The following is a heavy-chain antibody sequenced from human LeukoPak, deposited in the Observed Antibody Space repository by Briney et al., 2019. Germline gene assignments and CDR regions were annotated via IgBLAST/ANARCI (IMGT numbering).Heavy chain of an antibody. CDR3: AKLPSTGYDDY. J-gene: IGHJ4*02. V-gene: IGHV3-23*01. CDR2: IIGSGGDT. CDR1: GFAFRSYA. D-gene: IGHD5-12*01. Sequence: PGGSLRLSCEVSGFAFRSYAMSWVRQAPGKGLQWVSVIIGSGGDTYYADSVRGRFTVSRDSSKNTMYLQMSSLRADDTAVYYCAKLPSTGYDDYWGQGTLVTVSS.